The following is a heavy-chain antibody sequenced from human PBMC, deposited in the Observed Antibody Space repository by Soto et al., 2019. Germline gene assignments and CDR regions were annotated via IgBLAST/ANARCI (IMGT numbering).Heavy chain of an antibody. J-gene: IGHJ6*02. CDR1: GGSISGYY. D-gene: IGHD2-2*01. CDR2: IYYSGST. Sequence: SETLSLTCTVSGGSISGYYWSWIRQPPGKGLEWIGYIYYSGSTNYNPSLKSRVTISVDTSKNEFSLRLSSVTAADTAVYYCARPNVYCISTNCHGYYGMDVWGQGTTVTVSS. CDR3: ARPNVYCISTNCHGYYGMDV. V-gene: IGHV4-59*08.